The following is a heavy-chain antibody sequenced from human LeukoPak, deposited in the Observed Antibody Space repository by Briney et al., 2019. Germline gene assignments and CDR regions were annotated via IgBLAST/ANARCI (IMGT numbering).Heavy chain of an antibody. Sequence: PGGSLRLSCAASGFTFSSYAMSWVRQAPGKGLEWVSAISGSGGSTYYADSVKGRFTISRDNPKNTLYLQMSSLRAEETAVYYCVAKEVLLWFGELDYWGQGTRVTVSS. CDR3: VAKEVLLWFGELDY. D-gene: IGHD3-10*01. CDR1: GFTFSSYA. CDR2: ISGSGGST. J-gene: IGHJ4*02. V-gene: IGHV3-23*01.